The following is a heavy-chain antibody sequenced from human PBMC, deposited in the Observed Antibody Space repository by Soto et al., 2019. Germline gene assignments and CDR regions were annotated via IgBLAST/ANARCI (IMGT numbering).Heavy chain of an antibody. CDR1: GYTFTSYG. CDR3: ARDGRIAAAAYYYYGMDV. CDR2: ISAYNGNT. D-gene: IGHD6-13*01. V-gene: IGHV1-18*01. J-gene: IGHJ6*02. Sequence: QVQLVQSGAEVKKPGASVKVSCKASGYTFTSYGISWVRQAPGQGLEWMGWISAYNGNTNYAQKLQGRVTMTTDTSAIKAYMERRSLRSDDTAVYYCARDGRIAAAAYYYYGMDVWGQGTTVTVSS.